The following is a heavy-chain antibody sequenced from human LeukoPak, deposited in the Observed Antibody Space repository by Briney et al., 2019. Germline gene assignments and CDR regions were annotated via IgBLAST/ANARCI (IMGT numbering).Heavy chain of an antibody. CDR3: ARDWRRYGTYDY. CDR2: IKHDGSDK. V-gene: IGHV3-7*05. D-gene: IGHD5-18*01. J-gene: IGHJ4*02. Sequence: GGSLRLSCAASGFTCSSYWMSWVRQAPGKGLEWVATIKHDGSDKYYVDSVKGRFTISRDNAKNSLYLQMNSLRAEDTALYYCARDWRRYGTYDYWGQGTLVTVSS. CDR1: GFTCSSYW.